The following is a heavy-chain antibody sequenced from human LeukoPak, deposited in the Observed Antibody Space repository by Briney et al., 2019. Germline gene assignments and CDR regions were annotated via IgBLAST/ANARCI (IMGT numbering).Heavy chain of an antibody. CDR1: GFTFSSYG. CDR2: ISYDGSNK. J-gene: IGHJ4*02. V-gene: IGHV3-30*03. CDR3: AREKYCTSTDCLHGRFYFNS. Sequence: GGSLRLSCAASGFTFSSYGMHWVRQAPGKGLEWVAVISYDGSNKYYADSVKGRFTISRDNSENTLYLQMNTLRADDTAVYYCAREKYCTSTDCLHGRFYFNSWGQGTLVTVSS. D-gene: IGHD2-8*01.